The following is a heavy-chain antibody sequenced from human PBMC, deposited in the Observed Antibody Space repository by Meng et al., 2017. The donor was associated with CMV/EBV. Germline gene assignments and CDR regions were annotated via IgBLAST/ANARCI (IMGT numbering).Heavy chain of an antibody. Sequence: KVSCKGSGYSFTSYWIGWLRQTPGKGLEWMGIIYPGDSDTRYSPSFPGQVTISADKSISTAYLQWSSLKASDTAMYYCARTNTPQYSSSWYRYYYYGMDVWGQGTTVTVSS. CDR1: GYSFTSYW. CDR2: IYPGDSDT. V-gene: IGHV5-51*01. CDR3: ARTNTPQYSSSWYRYYYYGMDV. J-gene: IGHJ6*02. D-gene: IGHD6-13*01.